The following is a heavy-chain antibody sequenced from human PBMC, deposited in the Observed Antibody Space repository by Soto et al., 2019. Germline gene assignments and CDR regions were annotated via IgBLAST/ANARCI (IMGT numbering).Heavy chain of an antibody. CDR2: ISGYNRNT. V-gene: IGHV1-18*01. J-gene: IGHJ4*02. Sequence: QVQLVQSGVEVKKPGASVKVSCKASGYTFTTYGISWVRQAPGQGLEWMGWISGYNRNTNYAQKFQGRVTMTTDTSRSTTYMELRSLRSDDTAVYYCARDHIAVPGTADYWGQGTLVTVSS. CDR1: GYTFTTYG. CDR3: ARDHIAVPGTADY. D-gene: IGHD6-13*01.